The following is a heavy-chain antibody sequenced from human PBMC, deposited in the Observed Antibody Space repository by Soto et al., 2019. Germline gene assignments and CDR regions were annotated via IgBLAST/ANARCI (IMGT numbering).Heavy chain of an antibody. J-gene: IGHJ3*01. CDR2: IDSSGKFI. D-gene: IGHD3-22*01. V-gene: IGHV3-21*01. CDR1: GFPFTSYT. CDR3: ARDQMHDYNYDSSGYWRGAFDV. Sequence: KTGGSLRLSCAASGFPFTSYTMNWVRQIPGKGLEWVSSIDSSGKFIYYADSMKGRFTISRDDAKKLLFLQMNSLRAEDTAVYYCARDQMHDYNYDSSGYWRGAFDVWGQGIRVTVSS.